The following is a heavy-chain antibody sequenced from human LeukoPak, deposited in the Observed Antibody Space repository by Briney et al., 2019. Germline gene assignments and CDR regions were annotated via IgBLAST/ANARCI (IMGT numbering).Heavy chain of an antibody. CDR3: ARLLDNDISGDPDTFDV. V-gene: IGHV4-59*11. CDR1: GGSLSGHY. D-gene: IGHD3-22*01. J-gene: IGHJ3*01. CDR2: FSYTGRT. Sequence: SETLSLTCTVSGGSLSGHYWSWIRQPTGKRLEWIGYFSYTGRTKYNPSLQSRVTISIDTSKSQFSLKLTSVTSADTAVYSCARLLDNDISGDPDTFDVWGQGTTVIVSS.